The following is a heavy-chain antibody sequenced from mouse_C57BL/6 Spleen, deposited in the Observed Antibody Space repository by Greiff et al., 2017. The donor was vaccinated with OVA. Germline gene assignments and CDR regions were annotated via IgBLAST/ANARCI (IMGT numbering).Heavy chain of an antibody. CDR1: GYAFTNYL. Sequence: QVQLQQSGAELVRPGTSVKVSCKASGYAFTNYLIEWVKQRPGQGLEWIGVINPGSGGTNYNGKFKGKATLTADKSSSTAYMQLSSLTSEDSAVYFCARTHYYYGSSYYFDYWGQGTTLTVSS. CDR2: INPGSGGT. CDR3: ARTHYYYGSSYYFDY. D-gene: IGHD1-1*01. J-gene: IGHJ2*01. V-gene: IGHV1-54*01.